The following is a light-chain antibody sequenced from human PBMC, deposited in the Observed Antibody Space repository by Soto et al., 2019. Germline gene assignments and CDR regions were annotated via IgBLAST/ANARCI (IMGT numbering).Light chain of an antibody. CDR3: QQCGTPLFT. CDR1: QSVTNNF. V-gene: IGKV3-20*01. Sequence: IVLTQSPGTLSLSPGERATLSCGASQSVTNNFLAWYQQNPGQAPRLLIYGASSRATGVPDRFSGSGSGTDFTLTISRLEPGDFAVYYCQQCGTPLFTFGPGTKVDIK. J-gene: IGKJ3*01. CDR2: GAS.